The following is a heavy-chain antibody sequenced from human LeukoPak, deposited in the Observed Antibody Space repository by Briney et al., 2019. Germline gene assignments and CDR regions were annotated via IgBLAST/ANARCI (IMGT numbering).Heavy chain of an antibody. CDR1: GFTFSSYS. CDR3: ARASPLLWFGELPLFDY. J-gene: IGHJ4*02. D-gene: IGHD3-10*01. Sequence: GGSLRLSCAASGFTFSSYSMNWVRQAPGEGLEWVSSISSSSSYIYYADSVKGRFTISRDNAKNSLYLQMNSLRAEDTAVYYCARASPLLWFGELPLFDYWGQGTLVT. CDR2: ISSSSSYI. V-gene: IGHV3-21*04.